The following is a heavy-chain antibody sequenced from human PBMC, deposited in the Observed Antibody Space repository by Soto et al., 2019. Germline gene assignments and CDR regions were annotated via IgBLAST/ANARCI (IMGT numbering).Heavy chain of an antibody. J-gene: IGHJ3*02. CDR1: GGSISSYY. Sequence: SETLSLTCTVSGGSISSYYWSWIRQPPGKGLEWIGYIYYSGSTNYNPSLKSRVTISVDTSKNQFSLKLSSVTAADTAVYYCARKAPYGDYVRDAFDIWGQGTMVTVSS. CDR3: ARKAPYGDYVRDAFDI. D-gene: IGHD4-17*01. V-gene: IGHV4-59*01. CDR2: IYYSGST.